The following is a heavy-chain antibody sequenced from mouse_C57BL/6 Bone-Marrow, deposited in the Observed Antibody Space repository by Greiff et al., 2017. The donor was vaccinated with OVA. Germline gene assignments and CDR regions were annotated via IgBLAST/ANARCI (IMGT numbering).Heavy chain of an antibody. Sequence: VQLQQPGAELVKPGASVKMSCKASGYTFTSYWITWVKQRPGQGLEWIGDIYPGSGSTNYNEKFKSKATLTVDTSSSTAYMQLSSLTSEDSAVYYCARGGDGYYNAMDYWGQGTSVTVSS. V-gene: IGHV1-55*01. CDR1: GYTFTSYW. CDR2: IYPGSGST. J-gene: IGHJ4*01. CDR3: ARGGDGYYNAMDY. D-gene: IGHD2-3*01.